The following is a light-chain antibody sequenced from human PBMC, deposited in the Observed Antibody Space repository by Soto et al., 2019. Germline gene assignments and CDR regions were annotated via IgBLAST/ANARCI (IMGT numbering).Light chain of an antibody. J-gene: IGKJ2*01. CDR2: DAS. Sequence: EIVLTQSPGTLSLSPGERATLSCGASQSVSFNYLAWYQQKVGLAPRLLIYDASRRATGTPDRFSGSGSGTEFTLTISRLEPEDFAVYVCQQYGSSPYTFGQGTNLEIK. V-gene: IGKV3D-20*01. CDR3: QQYGSSPYT. CDR1: QSVSFNY.